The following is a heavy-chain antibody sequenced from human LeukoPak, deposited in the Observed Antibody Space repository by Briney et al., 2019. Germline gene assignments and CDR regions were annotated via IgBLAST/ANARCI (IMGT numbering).Heavy chain of an antibody. D-gene: IGHD6-13*01. CDR2: IYTSGST. CDR1: GGSISSGSYY. Sequence: SQTLSLTCTVSGGSISSGSYYWSWIRQPAGKGLEWIGRIYTSGSTNYNPSLKSRVTISVDTSKNQFSLKLSSVTAADTAVYYCARKLYSHYFDYWGQGTLVTVSS. V-gene: IGHV4-61*02. CDR3: ARKLYSHYFDY. J-gene: IGHJ4*02.